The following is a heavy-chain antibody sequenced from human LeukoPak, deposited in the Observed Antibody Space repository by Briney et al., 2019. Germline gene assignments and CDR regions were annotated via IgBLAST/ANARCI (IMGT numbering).Heavy chain of an antibody. CDR1: GGSISSYY. CDR3: AREAYYYDSSGYSA. CDR2: IYTSGST. Sequence: SETLSLTCTVSGGSISSYYWSWIRQPAGKGLEWIGRIYTSGSTNYNPSLKSRVTMSVDTSKNQFSLKLSSVTAADTAAYYCAREAYYYDSSGYSAWGQGTLVTVSS. D-gene: IGHD3-22*01. V-gene: IGHV4-4*07. J-gene: IGHJ5*02.